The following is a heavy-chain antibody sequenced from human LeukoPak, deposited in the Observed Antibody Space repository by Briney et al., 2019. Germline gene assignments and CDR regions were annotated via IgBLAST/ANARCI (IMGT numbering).Heavy chain of an antibody. CDR1: GGTFSSYA. J-gene: IGHJ4*02. CDR2: IIPIFGTA. D-gene: IGHD2-15*01. CDR3: RYCSGGSCPLDY. Sequence: ASVKVSCKASGGTFSSYAISWVRQAPGQGLGWMGGIIPIFGTANYAQKFQGRVTITADESTSTAYMELSSLRSEDTAVYYCRYCSGGSCPLDYWGQGTLVTVSS. V-gene: IGHV1-69*13.